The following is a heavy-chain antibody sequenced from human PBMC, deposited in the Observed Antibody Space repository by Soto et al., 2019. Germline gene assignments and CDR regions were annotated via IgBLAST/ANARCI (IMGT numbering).Heavy chain of an antibody. V-gene: IGHV4-59*08. Sequence: QVQLQESGPGLVKPSETLSLTCTVSGGSISSYYWSWIRQPPGKGLEWIGYIYYSGSTNYNPSLKSRVTISVDTSKNQFSLKLSSVTAADTAVYYCARRYGGELDYWGQGTLVTVSS. CDR2: IYYSGST. D-gene: IGHD1-26*01. J-gene: IGHJ4*02. CDR3: ARRYGGELDY. CDR1: GGSISSYY.